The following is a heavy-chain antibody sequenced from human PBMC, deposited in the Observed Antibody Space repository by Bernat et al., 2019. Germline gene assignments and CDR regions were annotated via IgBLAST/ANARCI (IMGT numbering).Heavy chain of an antibody. V-gene: IGHV3-23*01. CDR3: AKTDGGSYYRAHKAFDY. Sequence: EVQLLESGGGLVQPGGSLRLSCAASGFTFSSYAMSWVRQAPGKGLEWVSAISGSGGSTYYADSVKGRFTISRDNSKNTLYLQMNSLRAEDTAVYYCAKTDGGSYYRAHKAFDYWGQGTLVTVSS. CDR2: ISGSGGST. J-gene: IGHJ4*02. CDR1: GFTFSSYA. D-gene: IGHD3-10*01.